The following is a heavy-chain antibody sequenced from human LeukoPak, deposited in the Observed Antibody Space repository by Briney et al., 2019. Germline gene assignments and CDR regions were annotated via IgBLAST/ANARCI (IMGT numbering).Heavy chain of an antibody. CDR3: ANSIDFDYGDYYFDY. Sequence: SETLSLTCAVYGGSFSGYYWTWIRQPPGKGLEWIGEINHSGSTNYNPSLKSRVTISVDTSKNQFSLKLSSVTAADTAVYYCANSIDFDYGDYYFDYWGQGALVTISS. CDR1: GGSFSGYY. V-gene: IGHV4-34*01. D-gene: IGHD4-17*01. CDR2: INHSGST. J-gene: IGHJ4*02.